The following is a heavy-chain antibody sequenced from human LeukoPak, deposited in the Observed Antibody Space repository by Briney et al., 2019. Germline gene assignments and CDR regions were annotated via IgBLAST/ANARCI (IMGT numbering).Heavy chain of an antibody. CDR3: AKADEYYYYYYYMDV. CDR2: ISSDGSMK. CDR1: GFTFSHYW. D-gene: IGHD5-24*01. V-gene: IGHV3-30*18. J-gene: IGHJ6*03. Sequence: PGGSLRLSCSASGFTFSHYWMTWVRQAPGKGLEWVAVISSDGSMKYYADSIKGRFTISRDNSQNTLYLQMNSLRSEDTAVYYCAKADEYYYYYYYMDVWGKGTTVTVSS.